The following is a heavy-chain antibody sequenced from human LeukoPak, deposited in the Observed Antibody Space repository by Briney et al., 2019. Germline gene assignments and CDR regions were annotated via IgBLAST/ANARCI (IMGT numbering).Heavy chain of an antibody. Sequence: SETLSLTCTVSGGSISSYYWSWIRQPAGKGLEWIGRIYTSGSTNYNPSLKSRVTMSVDTSKNQFSLKLSSVTAADTAVYYCATDSSDYYDRPGAFDIWGQGTMVTVSS. CDR1: GGSISSYY. J-gene: IGHJ3*02. D-gene: IGHD3-22*01. V-gene: IGHV4-4*07. CDR3: ATDSSDYYDRPGAFDI. CDR2: IYTSGST.